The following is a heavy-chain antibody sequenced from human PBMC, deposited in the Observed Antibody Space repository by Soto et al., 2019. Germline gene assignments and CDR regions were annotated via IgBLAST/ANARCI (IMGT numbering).Heavy chain of an antibody. V-gene: IGHV3-33*01. CDR2: IWYDGSNI. CDR1: GFTFSRYG. D-gene: IGHD6-19*01. CDR3: ARDREQWLVGYYFDY. J-gene: IGHJ4*02. Sequence: GGSLRLSCAASGFTFSRYGMHWVRQAPGRGLEWVAVIWYDGSNIYYADSVKGRFTISRDNSKDTLDLQKNSLRAEDTAVYYCARDREQWLVGYYFDYWGQGTLVTVSS.